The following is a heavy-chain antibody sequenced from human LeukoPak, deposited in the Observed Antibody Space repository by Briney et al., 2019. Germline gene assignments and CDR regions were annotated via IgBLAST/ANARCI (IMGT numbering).Heavy chain of an antibody. D-gene: IGHD3-3*01. CDR2: LKSRGGGETA. J-gene: IGHJ6*03. Sequence: PGGSLRLSCAVSGFNFNDAWMSWVRQAPGKGLEWVGRLKSRGGGETADYSAPVKGRFTISRDDSKNTLYLQMNSLRAEDTAVYYCAKRGTYYDFWSGYYSPRYYYYYMDVWGKGTTVTVSS. CDR3: AKRGTYYDFWSGYYSPRYYYYYMDV. V-gene: IGHV3-15*01. CDR1: GFNFNDAW.